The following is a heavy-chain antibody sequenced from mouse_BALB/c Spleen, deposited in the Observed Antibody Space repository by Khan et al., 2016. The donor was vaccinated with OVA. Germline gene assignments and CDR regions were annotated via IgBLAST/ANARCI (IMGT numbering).Heavy chain of an antibody. V-gene: IGHV5-17*02. Sequence: EVEPVESGGGLVRPGGSRRLSCAASGFTFSVFGLHWVRQAPEKGLEWVASISSGSTTIYYADTVKGRFTISRDNPKNTLFLQMTSLRSEDTAMYYCTRSLYGVFAYWGQGTLVTVSA. J-gene: IGHJ3*01. CDR3: TRSLYGVFAY. CDR2: ISSGSTTI. D-gene: IGHD1-2*01. CDR1: GFTFSVFG.